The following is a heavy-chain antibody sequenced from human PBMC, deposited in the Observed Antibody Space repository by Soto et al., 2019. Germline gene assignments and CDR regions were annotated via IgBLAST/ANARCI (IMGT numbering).Heavy chain of an antibody. Sequence: QVQLQESGPGLVKPSETLSLTCTVSGGSVSSTSYYWFWIRQPPGMGLEWIGYIYDSGSTDNNPSVTSRFPISIDTTKNQFPLNRNSVTVGDTAVFYCATTHGGGCWRSWFAPGGQETLVTVPS. CDR3: ATTHGGGCWRSWFAP. D-gene: IGHD2-21*01. J-gene: IGHJ5*02. V-gene: IGHV4-61*01. CDR1: GGSVSSTSYY. CDR2: IYDSGST.